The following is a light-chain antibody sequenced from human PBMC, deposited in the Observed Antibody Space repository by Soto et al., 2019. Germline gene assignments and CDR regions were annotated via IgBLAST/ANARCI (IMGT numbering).Light chain of an antibody. Sequence: DIQMTQSPSSLSASVGDRVTITCRASQAVNNYLAWSQQKPGRAPKLLMYAASTLQSGLPSRFSGGGSGTDFTLTISSLQPENVETYYCQKYNNGPAATFGPCTKV. CDR3: QKYNNGPAAT. J-gene: IGKJ3*01. V-gene: IGKV1-27*01. CDR2: AAS. CDR1: QAVNNY.